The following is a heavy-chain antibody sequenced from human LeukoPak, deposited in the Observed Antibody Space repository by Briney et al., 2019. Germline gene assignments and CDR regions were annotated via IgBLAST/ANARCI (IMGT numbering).Heavy chain of an antibody. V-gene: IGHV3-30*03. Sequence: GGSLRLSCAASGFTFSSYGMHWVRQAPGKGLEWVAAISHDGSNTYYADSMKGRFTISRDNSKNTLYLQMNSLRAEDTTVYYCARDNYFDYWGQGTLVTVSS. CDR2: ISHDGSNT. J-gene: IGHJ4*02. CDR1: GFTFSSYG. CDR3: ARDNYFDY.